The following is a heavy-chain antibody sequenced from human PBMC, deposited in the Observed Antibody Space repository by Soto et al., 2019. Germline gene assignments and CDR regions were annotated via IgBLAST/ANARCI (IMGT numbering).Heavy chain of an antibody. D-gene: IGHD1-7*01. CDR3: AKNRHWNYGAPREFDS. CDR2: ISNSGGST. CDR1: GFTFGNYA. V-gene: IGHV3-23*01. J-gene: IGHJ4*02. Sequence: EVQLLESGGGLVQPGGSLRLSCAASGFTFGNYAMNWVRQAPGEGLQWVSGISNSGGSTYYADSVKGRFTISRDNSNNTLYLQLNSVRAEDTALYYCAKNRHWNYGAPREFDSWGQGSLVTVSS.